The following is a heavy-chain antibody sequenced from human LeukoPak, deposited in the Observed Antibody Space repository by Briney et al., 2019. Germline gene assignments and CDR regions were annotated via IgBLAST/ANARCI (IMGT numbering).Heavy chain of an antibody. CDR3: AREQVDIVATIDY. D-gene: IGHD5-12*01. CDR2: INPNSGGT. Sequence: ASVKVSCKASGYTFTGYYMHWVRQAPGQGLEWMGWINPNSGGTNYAQKFQGRVTMTRDTSISTAYMELSRLRSDDTAVYYCAREQVDIVATIDYWGQGTLVTVSS. V-gene: IGHV1-2*02. J-gene: IGHJ4*02. CDR1: GYTFTGYY.